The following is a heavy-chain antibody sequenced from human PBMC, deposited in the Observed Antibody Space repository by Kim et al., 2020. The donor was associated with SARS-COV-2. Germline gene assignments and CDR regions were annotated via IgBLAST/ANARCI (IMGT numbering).Heavy chain of an antibody. V-gene: IGHV1-2*02. D-gene: IGHD1-7*01. CDR1: GYTFTAYN. CDR2: ISPNSGGT. J-gene: IGHJ4*02. Sequence: ASVKVSCKASGYTFTAYNMHWVRQAPGQGLEWMGWISPNSGGTHYAQKFQGRVTMTRDTSISTAYVELSSLRSDDTAVYYCALGGGNSFFTYWGQGTLVIVSS. CDR3: ALGGGNSFFTY.